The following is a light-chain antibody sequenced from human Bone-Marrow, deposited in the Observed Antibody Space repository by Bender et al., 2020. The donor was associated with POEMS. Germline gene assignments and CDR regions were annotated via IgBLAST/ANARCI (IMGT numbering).Light chain of an antibody. CDR3: CSYAGTSSWV. CDR2: EGS. J-gene: IGLJ3*02. V-gene: IGLV2-23*01. Sequence: QSALTQPASVSASPGQSITISCTGTTGDVGGYNYVSWYQQHPGKAPKLMIYEGSKRPSGVSNRFSGSKSGNTASLTISGLQAEDEADYYCCSYAGTSSWVFGGGTKLTVL. CDR1: TGDVGGYNY.